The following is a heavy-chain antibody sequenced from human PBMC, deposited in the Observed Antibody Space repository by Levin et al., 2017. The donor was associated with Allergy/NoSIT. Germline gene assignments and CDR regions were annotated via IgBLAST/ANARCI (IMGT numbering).Heavy chain of an antibody. Sequence: NSGGSLRLSCAASGLNLISYSMNWVRQAPGKGLEWVSSISSSSSYIYYADSVKGRFTISRDNAKNSLYLQMNSLRAEDTAAYYCARARYDYGDYRDSYFDLWGRGTLVTVSS. V-gene: IGHV3-21*01. CDR3: ARARYDYGDYRDSYFDL. CDR1: GLNLISYS. CDR2: ISSSSSYI. J-gene: IGHJ2*01. D-gene: IGHD4-17*01.